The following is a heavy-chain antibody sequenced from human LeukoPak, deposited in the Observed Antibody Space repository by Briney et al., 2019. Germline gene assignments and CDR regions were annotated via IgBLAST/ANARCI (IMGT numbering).Heavy chain of an antibody. CDR1: GFTFSSYG. V-gene: IGHV3-30*18. CDR3: AKDKVGATRFGAFDI. J-gene: IGHJ3*02. D-gene: IGHD1-26*01. Sequence: GRSLRLSCAASGFTFSSYGMHWVRQAPGKGLEWVAVISYDGSNKYYADSVKGRFTISRDNSKNTLYLQMNSLRAEDTAVYYCAKDKVGATRFGAFDIWGQGTMVTVSS. CDR2: ISYDGSNK.